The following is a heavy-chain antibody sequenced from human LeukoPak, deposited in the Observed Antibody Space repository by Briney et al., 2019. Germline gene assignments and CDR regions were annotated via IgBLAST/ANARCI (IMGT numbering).Heavy chain of an antibody. CDR2: INPSGGST. CDR1: GYTFTSYY. Sequence: ASVNVACKASGYTFTSYYMHWVRQAPGQGLEWMGIINPSGGSTSYAQKFQGRVTMTRDMSTSTVYIELSSLRSEDTAVYYCSREHSRGGFDYWGQGTLVTVSS. CDR3: SREHSRGGFDY. J-gene: IGHJ4*02. V-gene: IGHV1-46*01. D-gene: IGHD3-16*01.